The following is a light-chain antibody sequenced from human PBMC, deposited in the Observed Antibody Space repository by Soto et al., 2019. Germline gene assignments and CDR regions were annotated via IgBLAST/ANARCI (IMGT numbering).Light chain of an antibody. CDR1: QSISSW. V-gene: IGKV1-5*01. Sequence: DIQMTQSPSTLSASVGDRVTITCRASQSISSWLAWYQQKPGKAPKLLIYDASSLESGVPSRFSGSGSGTEFTLTLSSLQPDDFATYYCQQYNSYSPLFTFGPGTKVDI. J-gene: IGKJ3*01. CDR2: DAS. CDR3: QQYNSYSPLFT.